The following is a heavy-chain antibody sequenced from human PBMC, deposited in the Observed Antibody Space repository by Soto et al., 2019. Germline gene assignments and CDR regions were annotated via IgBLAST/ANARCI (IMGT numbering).Heavy chain of an antibody. V-gene: IGHV4-34*01. CDR1: GGSFSGYY. CDR2: INHSGST. D-gene: IGHD3-10*01. CDR3: ARGGIMVRGVYDS. J-gene: IGHJ4*02. Sequence: QVQLQQWGAGLLKPSETLSLTCAVYGGSFSGYYWSWIRQPPGKGLEWIGEINHSGSTNYNPSLKSRVTISVDTSKNQFSLKLSSVTAADTAVYYCARGGIMVRGVYDSWGQGTLVTVSS.